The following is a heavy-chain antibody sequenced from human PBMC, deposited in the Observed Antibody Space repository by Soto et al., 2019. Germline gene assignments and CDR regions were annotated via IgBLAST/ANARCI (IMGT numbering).Heavy chain of an antibody. Sequence: QVQLVQSGAEVKKPGASVKVSCKVSGYTLTELSMPWVRQAPGQGLEWMGGFDPEDGETLYAQKFQGRVTMTHDTSTGTAYTERRSLRSEDTAVYYEATRGTEITVTFFDCWGQGALVTVFS. CDR1: GYTLTELS. CDR2: FDPEDGET. D-gene: IGHD3-22*01. CDR3: ATRGTEITVTFFDC. J-gene: IGHJ4*02. V-gene: IGHV1-24*01.